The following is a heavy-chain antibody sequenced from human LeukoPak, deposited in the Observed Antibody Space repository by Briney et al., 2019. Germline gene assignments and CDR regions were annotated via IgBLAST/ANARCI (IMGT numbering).Heavy chain of an antibody. J-gene: IGHJ4*02. CDR1: GFTFSSYG. V-gene: IGHV3-30*02. Sequence: GGSLRLSCAASGFTFSSYGMHWVRQAPGKGLEWVAVILSDGSKEFYTDSVKGRFTISRDNSKNTLYLQMNSLRAEDTAVYYCAKFPPEQLGNRGTRVDYWGQGTLVTVSS. D-gene: IGHD6-6*01. CDR3: AKFPPEQLGNRGTRVDY. CDR2: ILSDGSKE.